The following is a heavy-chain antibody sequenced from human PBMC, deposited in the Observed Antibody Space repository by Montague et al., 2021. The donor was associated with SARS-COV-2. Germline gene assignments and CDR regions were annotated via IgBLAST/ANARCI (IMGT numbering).Heavy chain of an antibody. CDR1: GGSISSYY. Sequence: SETLSLTCTVSGGSISSYYWCWIRQPPGKGLEWIGYIYYSGSTNYNPSLKSRVTISVDTSKYQSSLKLSSVTAADTAVYYCARYYDDSSGYHSPGMDVWGQGTTVTVSS. D-gene: IGHD3-22*01. CDR2: IYYSGST. V-gene: IGHV4-59*01. CDR3: ARYYDDSSGYHSPGMDV. J-gene: IGHJ6*02.